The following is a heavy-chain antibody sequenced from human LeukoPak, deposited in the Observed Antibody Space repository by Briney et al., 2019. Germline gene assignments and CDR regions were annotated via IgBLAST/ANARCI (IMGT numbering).Heavy chain of an antibody. CDR2: INHSGST. J-gene: IGHJ4*02. V-gene: IGHV4-34*01. CDR3: ARDLYSSIGYD. Sequence: SETLSLTCAVSGGSFSGQYWTWIRQFPGKGLEWIGEINHSGSTNYNSSLKSRVTMSKDTSKNHFSLRLTSVTAADTAIYYCARDLYSSIGYDWGQGTLVTVSS. CDR1: GGSFSGQY. D-gene: IGHD6-25*01.